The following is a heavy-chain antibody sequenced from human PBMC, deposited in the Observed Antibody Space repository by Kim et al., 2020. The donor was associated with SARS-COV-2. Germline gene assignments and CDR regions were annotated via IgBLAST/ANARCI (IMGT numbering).Heavy chain of an antibody. D-gene: IGHD3-22*01. CDR1: GFTFSSYS. Sequence: GSLRLSCAASGFTFSSYSMNWVRQAPGKGLEWVSSISSSSSYIYYADSVKGRFTISRDNAKNSLYLQMNSLRAEDTAVYYCAREVRYYYDRLGPASGWGQGTLVTVSS. J-gene: IGHJ4*02. V-gene: IGHV3-21*01. CDR3: AREVRYYYDRLGPASG. CDR2: ISSSSSYI.